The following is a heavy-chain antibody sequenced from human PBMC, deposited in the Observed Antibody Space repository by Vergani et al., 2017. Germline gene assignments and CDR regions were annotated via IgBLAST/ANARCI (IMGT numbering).Heavy chain of an antibody. CDR2: IYYRVST. Sequence: QVQLQESGPGLVKPSETLSLTCTVSGGSIRSGGSSWSWIRPHPGKGLEWIGYIYYRVSTYYNPSRKSRVTISVDTSKNQFSLKLSSVTAAYTAVYYCAREGGDSSSWGQGTLVTVSS. V-gene: IGHV4-31*03. CDR1: GGSIRSGGSS. CDR3: AREGGDSSS. D-gene: IGHD6-6*01. J-gene: IGHJ5*02.